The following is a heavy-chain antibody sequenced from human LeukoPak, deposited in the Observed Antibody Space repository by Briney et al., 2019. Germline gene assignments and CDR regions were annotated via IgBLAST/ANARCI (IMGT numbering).Heavy chain of an antibody. CDR1: GGSFSGYY. CDR3: ARGGYNWNDFDY. V-gene: IGHV4-34*01. CDR2: INHSGST. J-gene: IGHJ4*02. Sequence: SETLSLTCAVYGGSFSGYYWSWIRQPPGKGLEWIGEINHSGSTNYNPSLKSRVTISVDTSKNQFSLKLSSVTAADTAVYYCARGGYNWNDFDYWGQGTLVTVSS. D-gene: IGHD1-1*01.